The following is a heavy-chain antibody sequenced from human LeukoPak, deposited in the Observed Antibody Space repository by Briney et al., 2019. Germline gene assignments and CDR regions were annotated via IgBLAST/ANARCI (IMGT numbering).Heavy chain of an antibody. Sequence: GASVKVSCKASGYTFTSYAMNWVRQAPGQGLGWMGWINTNTGNPTYAQGFTGRFVFSLDTSVSTAYLQISSLKAEDTAVYYCAINPARIPYYYGPWYFDLWGRGTLVTVSS. J-gene: IGHJ2*01. D-gene: IGHD3-10*01. CDR3: AINPARIPYYYGPWYFDL. CDR1: GYTFTSYA. V-gene: IGHV7-4-1*02. CDR2: INTNTGNP.